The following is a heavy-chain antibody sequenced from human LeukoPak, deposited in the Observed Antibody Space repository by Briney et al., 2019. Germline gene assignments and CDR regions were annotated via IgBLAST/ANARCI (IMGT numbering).Heavy chain of an antibody. D-gene: IGHD3-9*01. CDR2: IYYSGST. Sequence: SETLSLTCTVSGGSISSSSYYWGWLRQPPGKGLEWIGSIYYSGSTYYNPSLKSRVTISVDTSKNQFSLKLSSVTAADTAVCYCARNVLRYFDWLLNWYYFDYWGQGTLVTVSS. V-gene: IGHV4-39*01. CDR1: GGSISSSSYY. CDR3: ARNVLRYFDWLLNWYYFDY. J-gene: IGHJ4*02.